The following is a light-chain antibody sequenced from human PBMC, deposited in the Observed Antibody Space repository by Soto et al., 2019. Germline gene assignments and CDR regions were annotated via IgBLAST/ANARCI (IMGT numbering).Light chain of an antibody. CDR2: EGS. V-gene: IGLV2-23*01. CDR3: CSYAGRSTWV. J-gene: IGLJ3*02. Sequence: QSALTQPASVSGSPGQSITISCTGTSSDVGSYNLVSWYQQHPGKAPKLMIYEGSKRPSGVSNRFSGSKSGNTASLTISGLQAEDEADYYCCSYAGRSTWVFGGGTKSPS. CDR1: SSDVGSYNL.